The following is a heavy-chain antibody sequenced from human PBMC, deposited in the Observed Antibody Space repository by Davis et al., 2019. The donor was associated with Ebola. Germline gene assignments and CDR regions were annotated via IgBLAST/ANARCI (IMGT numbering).Heavy chain of an antibody. D-gene: IGHD3-16*01. CDR1: GGSISNYY. J-gene: IGHJ6*02. CDR3: ARDHGAGNLDV. Sequence: MPSETLSLTCTVSGGSISNYYWTWIRQSPGKGLEWIGNVYYSGNTHYNPSLKSRATISVDTSENHFSLRLRSVTTADTAVYYCARDHGAGNLDVWGQGTTVTVSS. V-gene: IGHV4-59*12. CDR2: VYYSGNT.